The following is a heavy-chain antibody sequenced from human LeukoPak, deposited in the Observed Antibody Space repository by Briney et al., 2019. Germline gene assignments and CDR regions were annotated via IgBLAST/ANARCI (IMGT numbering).Heavy chain of an antibody. Sequence: GGSLRLSCAASGFTFSSYSMNWVRQAPGKGLEWVSSISSSSSYIYYADSVKGRFTISRDNAKNSLYLQMSSLRGEDTAMYYCARGEDTALVTGGYNWFDPWGQGTLVTVSS. CDR2: ISSSSSYI. V-gene: IGHV3-21*01. J-gene: IGHJ5*02. CDR1: GFTFSSYS. D-gene: IGHD5-18*01. CDR3: ARGEDTALVTGGYNWFDP.